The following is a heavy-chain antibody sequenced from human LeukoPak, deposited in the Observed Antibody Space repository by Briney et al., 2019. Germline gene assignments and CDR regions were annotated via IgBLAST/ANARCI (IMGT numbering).Heavy chain of an antibody. CDR3: ARLPXXFGEPIPXDY. Sequence: SVKVSCKASGGTFSSYAISWLRQAPGQGLEWMGGIIPIFGTANYXQKFQGRVTITADESTSTAYMELSSLRSEDTAVYYCARLPXXFGEPIPXDYWGQGTLVTVSS. V-gene: IGHV1-69*13. CDR1: GGTFSSYA. D-gene: IGHD3-10*01. J-gene: IGHJ4*02. CDR2: IIPIFGTA.